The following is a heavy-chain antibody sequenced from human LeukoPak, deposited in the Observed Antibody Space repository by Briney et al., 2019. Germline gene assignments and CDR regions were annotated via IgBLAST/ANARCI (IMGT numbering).Heavy chain of an antibody. CDR2: IYSDGKT. V-gene: IGHV3-53*01. D-gene: IGHD1-26*01. CDR3: ARAPKFRLVGVPKGPFDP. CDR1: GFIVNNNY. Sequence: GGSLRLSCAASGFIVNNNYMSWVRQAPGKGLEWVSVIYSDGKTYYADSVKGRFFISRDNAKNSLYLQMNSLRAEDTAVYYCARAPKFRLVGVPKGPFDPWGQGTLVTVSS. J-gene: IGHJ5*02.